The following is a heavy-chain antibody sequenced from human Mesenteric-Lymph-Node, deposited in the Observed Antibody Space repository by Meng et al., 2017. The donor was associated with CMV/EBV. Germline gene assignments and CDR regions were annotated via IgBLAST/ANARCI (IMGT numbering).Heavy chain of an antibody. CDR1: GFTFNNYA. Sequence: GESLKISCTASGFTFNNYAMNWVRQAPGKGLEWVSGIRGSGGSSYYADSVKGRFTISRDNSKNTLYLQMNSLRAEDTAVYYCARQNRGMDVWGQGTTVTVSS. D-gene: IGHD1-14*01. CDR3: ARQNRGMDV. CDR2: IRGSGGSS. V-gene: IGHV3-23*01. J-gene: IGHJ6*02.